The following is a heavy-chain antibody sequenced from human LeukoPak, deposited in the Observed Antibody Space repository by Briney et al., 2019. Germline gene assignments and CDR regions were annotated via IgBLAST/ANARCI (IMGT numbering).Heavy chain of an antibody. J-gene: IGHJ4*02. V-gene: IGHV4-59*12. D-gene: IGHD6-19*01. CDR2: IYYSGST. Sequence: SETLSLTCTVSGGSISSYYGSWIRQPPGKGLEWIGYIYYSGSTNYNPSLKSRVTISVDTSKNQFSLKLSSVTAADTAVYYCARVVAVAGTRTFVGEIDYWGQGTLVTVSS. CDR1: GGSISSYY. CDR3: ARVVAVAGTRTFVGEIDY.